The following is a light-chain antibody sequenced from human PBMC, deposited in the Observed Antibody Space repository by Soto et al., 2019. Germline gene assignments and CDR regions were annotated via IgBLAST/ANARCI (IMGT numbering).Light chain of an antibody. CDR3: QSYDNSLSGVV. CDR2: VNT. Sequence: QSVLTQPPSVSGAPGQRVTISCTGSSSNIGAGYDVHWYRQLPGTAPKLLIFVNTNRYSGVPDRFSGSKSGTSASLAITGLQAEDEADYYCQSYDNSLSGVVFGGGTTLTVL. V-gene: IGLV1-40*01. J-gene: IGLJ2*01. CDR1: SSNIGAGYD.